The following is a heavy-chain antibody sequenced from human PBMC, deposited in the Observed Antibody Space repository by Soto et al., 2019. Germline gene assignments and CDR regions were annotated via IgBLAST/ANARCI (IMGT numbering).Heavy chain of an antibody. CDR1: CYNFYGYY. CDR2: INPNNGGT. J-gene: IGHJ4*01. D-gene: IGHD3-10*01. CDR3: ATTGNFGSGTSFRVDY. V-gene: IGHV1-2*02. Sequence: ASVKVSCKHSCYNFYGYYLHWVRQAPGHGLEWMGWINPNNGGTIYSQKFQGRVTMTRDTSISTAYMELSSLRFDDTAVYYCATTGNFGSGTSFRVDYWGLGNLVTGSS.